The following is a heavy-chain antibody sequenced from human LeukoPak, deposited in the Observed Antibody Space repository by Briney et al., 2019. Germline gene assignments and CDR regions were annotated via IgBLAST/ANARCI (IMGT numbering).Heavy chain of an antibody. D-gene: IGHD3-9*01. CDR1: GGSISSYY. J-gene: IGHJ4*02. Sequence: SETLSLTCTVSGGSISSYYWSWIRQPPGKGLEWIGEINHSGSTNYNPSLKSRVTISVDTSKNQFSLKLSSVTAADTAVYYCARVGLRYFGLYYFDYWGQGTLVTVSS. CDR3: ARVGLRYFGLYYFDY. CDR2: INHSGST. V-gene: IGHV4-34*01.